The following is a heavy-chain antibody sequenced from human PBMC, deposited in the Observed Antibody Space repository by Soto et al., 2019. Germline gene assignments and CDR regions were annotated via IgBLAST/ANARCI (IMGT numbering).Heavy chain of an antibody. J-gene: IGHJ6*02. Sequence: SETLSLTCAVYGGSFSGYYWSWIRQPPGKGLEWIGEINHSGSTNYNPSLKSRVTISVDTSKNQFSLKLSSVTAADTAVYYCARWSPVTSQVLDYYSGMAVWGQGSTVTVSS. CDR1: GGSFSGYY. CDR3: ARWSPVTSQVLDYYSGMAV. D-gene: IGHD4-17*01. V-gene: IGHV4-34*01. CDR2: INHSGST.